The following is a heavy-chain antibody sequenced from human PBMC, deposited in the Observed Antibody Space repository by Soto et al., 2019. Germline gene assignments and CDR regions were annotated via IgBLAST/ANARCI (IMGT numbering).Heavy chain of an antibody. CDR3: ARDSLETSKRDTGGFLRYFDN. Sequence: SVKVSCKASGGTFSSYAISWVRQAPGQGLEWMGGIIPIFGTANYAQKFQGRVTITADESTSTAYMELSSLRSEDTAVYYCARDSLETSKRDTGGFLRYFDNWGQGTLVTVSS. CDR1: GGTFSSYA. CDR2: IIPIFGTA. V-gene: IGHV1-69*13. J-gene: IGHJ4*02. D-gene: IGHD2-8*02.